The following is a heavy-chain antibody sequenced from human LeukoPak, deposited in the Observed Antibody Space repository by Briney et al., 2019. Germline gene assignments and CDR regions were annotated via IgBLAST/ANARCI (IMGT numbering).Heavy chain of an antibody. CDR3: MGGRGWLPEN. Sequence: GGSLRLSCAASGFTFSSYWMNWVRQAPGKGLEWVAIIKQDGTETFYVDSVKGRFTISRDNVKNSLYLQMNSLRIENAAVYYCMGGRGWLPENWGQGTLVTVSS. J-gene: IGHJ4*02. CDR1: GFTFSSYW. D-gene: IGHD3-22*01. V-gene: IGHV3-7*01. CDR2: IKQDGTET.